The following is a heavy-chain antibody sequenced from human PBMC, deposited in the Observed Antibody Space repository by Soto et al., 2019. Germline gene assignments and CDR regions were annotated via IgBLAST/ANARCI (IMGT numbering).Heavy chain of an antibody. CDR3: AHSSSSQNWFDP. CDR2: INPSGGST. J-gene: IGHJ5*02. Sequence: ASVKVSCKASGYTFTSYYMHWVRQAPGQGLEWMGIINPSGGSTSYAQKFQGRVTMTRDTSTSTVYMELSSLRSEDTAVYYCAHSSSSQNWFDPWGQGXLVTVYS. CDR1: GYTFTSYY. V-gene: IGHV1-46*01. D-gene: IGHD6-6*01.